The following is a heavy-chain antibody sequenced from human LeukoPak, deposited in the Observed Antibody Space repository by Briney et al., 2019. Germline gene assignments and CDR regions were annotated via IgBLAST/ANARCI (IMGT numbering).Heavy chain of an antibody. CDR1: GFTFSSYG. Sequence: GGSLRLSCAASGFTFSSYGMHWVRQAPGKGLEWVGVISYDGSNKYYADSVRGRLTIYRDNSKNTLYLQMNSLRAEDTAVYYCATDFAIVVGATTNFDYWGQGTLVTVSS. CDR2: ISYDGSNK. CDR3: ATDFAIVVGATTNFDY. V-gene: IGHV3-30*03. J-gene: IGHJ4*02. D-gene: IGHD1-26*01.